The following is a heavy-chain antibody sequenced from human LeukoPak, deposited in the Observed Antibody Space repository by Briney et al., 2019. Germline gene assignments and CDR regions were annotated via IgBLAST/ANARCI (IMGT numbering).Heavy chain of an antibody. CDR1: GXTLSRYSGS. D-gene: IGHD3-22*01. J-gene: IGHJ4*02. CDR2: TCYRSQWYT. CDR3: ARDVFTTYDTGGGYFDY. V-gene: IGHV6-1*01. Sequence: SQTLSLTCAISGXTLSRYSGSWDWIRQSPSRGLEWLGGTCYRSQWYTDYATSVKSRITTNADTSENHFSLQLNSVTPEDTAVYYCARDVFTTYDTGGGYFDYWGQGTLVTVSS.